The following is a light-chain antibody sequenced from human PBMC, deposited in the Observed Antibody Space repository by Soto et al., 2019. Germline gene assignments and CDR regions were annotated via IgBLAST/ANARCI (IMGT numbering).Light chain of an antibody. V-gene: IGLV1-40*01. J-gene: IGLJ1*01. Sequence: QSVLTQPPSVSGAPGQSVTISCTGSRSSIGAGYDVHWYQQLPGTAPKLLIYDTNNRPSGIPDRFSGSKSGTAAFLAITGLQVEDEADYYCHSFDSNRNGYVFGTGTKVTVL. CDR3: HSFDSNRNGYV. CDR1: RSSIGAGYD. CDR2: DTN.